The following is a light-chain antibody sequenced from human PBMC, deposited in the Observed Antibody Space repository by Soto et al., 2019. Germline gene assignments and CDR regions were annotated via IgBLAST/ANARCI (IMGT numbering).Light chain of an antibody. J-gene: IGLJ1*01. CDR2: EVS. CDR3: CSFNTRSTLV. CDR1: SSDVGTYNH. V-gene: IGLV2-14*01. Sequence: QSVLTQPASVSGSPGQSITISCTGTSSDVGTYNHVSWYQQHPGKAPQLIIYEVSNRPSGLSNRFSASKSGNTASLTISGLQADEEADYYRCSFNTRSTLVFGTGTKVTV.